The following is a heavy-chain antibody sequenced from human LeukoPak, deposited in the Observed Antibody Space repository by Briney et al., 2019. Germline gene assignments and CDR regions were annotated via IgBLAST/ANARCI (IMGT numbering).Heavy chain of an antibody. CDR1: GGSISSYH. V-gene: IGHV4-59*08. Sequence: SETLSLTCTVSGGSISSYHWSWIRQPPGKGLEWIGYIYYSGSTNYNPSLKSRVTISVDTSKNQFSLKLSSVTAADTAVYYCARLHCSGGSCYSASEGNWFDPWGQGTLVTVSS. CDR2: IYYSGST. J-gene: IGHJ5*02. D-gene: IGHD2-15*01. CDR3: ARLHCSGGSCYSASEGNWFDP.